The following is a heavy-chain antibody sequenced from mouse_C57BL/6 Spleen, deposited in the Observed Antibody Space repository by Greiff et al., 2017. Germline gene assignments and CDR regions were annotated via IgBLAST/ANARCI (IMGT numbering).Heavy chain of an antibody. D-gene: IGHD2-5*01. CDR3: TRKGIVSLDY. Sequence: LVESGAELVRPGASVTLSCKASGYTFTDYEMHWVKQTPVHGLEWIGAIDPETGGTAYNQKFKGKAILTADKSSSTAYMELRSLTSEDSAVYYCTRKGIVSLDYWGQGTTLTVSS. CDR2: IDPETGGT. V-gene: IGHV1-15*01. CDR1: GYTFTDYE. J-gene: IGHJ2*01.